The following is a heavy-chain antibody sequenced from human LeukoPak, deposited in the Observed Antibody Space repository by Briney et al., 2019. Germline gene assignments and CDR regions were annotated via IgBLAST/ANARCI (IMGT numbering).Heavy chain of an antibody. D-gene: IGHD6-19*01. CDR2: LEKDGSNQ. CDR3: ARDRIAVSFDH. V-gene: IGHV3-33*01. Sequence: GGSLRLSCEASGFVFNTFGMHWVRQAPGKGLEGVAALEKDGSNQHYADSVKGRLTTSRDNSKNIFYLQMNNLRAEDTAVYYCARDRIAVSFDHWGQGTLVTVSS. J-gene: IGHJ4*02. CDR1: GFVFNTFG.